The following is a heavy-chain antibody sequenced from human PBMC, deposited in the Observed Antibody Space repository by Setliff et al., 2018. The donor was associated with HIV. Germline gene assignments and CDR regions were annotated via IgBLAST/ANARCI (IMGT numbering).Heavy chain of an antibody. V-gene: IGHV4-38-2*01. CDR3: ARQDVDIVATTPCHFDY. D-gene: IGHD5-12*01. Sequence: SETLSLTCAVSGYSISSGYYWGWIRQPPGKGLEWIGSIYHSGSTYYNPSLKSRVTISVDTSKNQFSLKLSSVTAADTAVYYCARQDVDIVATTPCHFDYWGQGTLVTVSS. CDR1: GYSISSGYY. J-gene: IGHJ4*02. CDR2: IYHSGST.